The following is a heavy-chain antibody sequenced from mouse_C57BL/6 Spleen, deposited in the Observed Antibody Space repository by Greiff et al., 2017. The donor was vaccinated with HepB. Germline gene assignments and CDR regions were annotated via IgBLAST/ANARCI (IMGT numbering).Heavy chain of an antibody. J-gene: IGHJ1*03. V-gene: IGHV1-4*01. Sequence: QVQLKQSGAELARPGASVKMSCKASGYTFPSYTMHWVKQRPGQGLEWIGYINPSSGYTKYNQKFKDKATLTADKSSSTAYMQLSSLTSEDSAVYYCARPSNYESYWYFDVWGTGTTVTVSS. CDR2: INPSSGYT. D-gene: IGHD2-5*01. CDR3: ARPSNYESYWYFDV. CDR1: GYTFPSYT.